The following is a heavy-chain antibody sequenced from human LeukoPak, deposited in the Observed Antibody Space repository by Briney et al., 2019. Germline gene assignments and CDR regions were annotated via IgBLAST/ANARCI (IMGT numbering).Heavy chain of an antibody. D-gene: IGHD6-13*01. CDR3: ARRTIAAAGTVLFDY. Sequence: SVKVSCKASGYTFTNFGISWVRQAPGQGLEWMGGIIPIFGTANYAQKFQGRVTITADKSTSTAYMELSSLRSEDTAVYYCARRTIAAAGTVLFDYWGQGTLVTVSS. CDR1: GYTFTNFG. CDR2: IIPIFGTA. V-gene: IGHV1-69*06. J-gene: IGHJ4*02.